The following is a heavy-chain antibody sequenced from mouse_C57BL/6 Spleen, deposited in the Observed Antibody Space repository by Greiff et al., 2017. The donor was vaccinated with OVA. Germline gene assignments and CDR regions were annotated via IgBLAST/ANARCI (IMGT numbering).Heavy chain of an antibody. Sequence: EVQGVESGGDLVKPGGSLKLSCAASGFTFSSYGMSWVRQTPDKRLEWVATISSGGSYTYYPDSVKGRFTISRDNAKNTLYLQMSSLKSEDTAMYYCARHEGGFDVWGTGTTVTVSS. CDR2: ISSGGSYT. CDR3: ARHEGGFDV. V-gene: IGHV5-6*01. J-gene: IGHJ1*03. CDR1: GFTFSSYG.